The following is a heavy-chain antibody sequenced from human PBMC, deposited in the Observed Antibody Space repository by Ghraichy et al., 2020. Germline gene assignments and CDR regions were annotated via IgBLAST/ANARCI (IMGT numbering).Heavy chain of an antibody. Sequence: GGSLRLSCAASGFTFNIYWMHWVRQAPGKGLVWVSHINGDGSNTDYADSVKGRFTISRDNAKNTLYLQMDSLRVEDTAVYYCARDRNYNLDQWGQGTLVPVSS. CDR3: ARDRNYNLDQ. CDR1: GFTFNIYW. CDR2: INGDGSNT. D-gene: IGHD1-7*01. J-gene: IGHJ4*02. V-gene: IGHV3-74*01.